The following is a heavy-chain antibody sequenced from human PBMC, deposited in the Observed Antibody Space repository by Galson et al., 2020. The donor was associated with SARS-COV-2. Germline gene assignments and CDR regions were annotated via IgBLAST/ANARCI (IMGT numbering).Heavy chain of an antibody. CDR1: GGSLNSGSYY. V-gene: IGHV4-61*02. CDR2: IYTSGST. J-gene: IGHJ4*02. D-gene: IGHD6-19*01. Sequence: SETLSLTCTVSGGSLNSGSYYWSWIRQPAGKGLEWIGRIYTSGSTNYNPSLQSRVTISIDTSKNQFSLELTSVTAADTAVYFCAYGVVAGTGYWGQGILVTVSS. CDR3: AYGVVAGTGY.